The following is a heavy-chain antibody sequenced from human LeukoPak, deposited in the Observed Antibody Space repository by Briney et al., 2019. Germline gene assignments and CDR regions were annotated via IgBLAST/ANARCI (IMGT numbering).Heavy chain of an antibody. J-gene: IGHJ4*02. CDR2: IIPIFGTA. D-gene: IGHD6-13*01. V-gene: IGHV1-69*05. CDR1: GGTFSSYA. CDR3: ASSKGIAGESYFDY. Sequence: SVKVSCKASGGTFSSYAISWVRQAPGQGLEWMGGIIPIFGTANYAQKFQGRVTITTDESTSTAYMELSSLRSEDTAVYYCASSKGIAGESYFDYWGQGTLVTVSS.